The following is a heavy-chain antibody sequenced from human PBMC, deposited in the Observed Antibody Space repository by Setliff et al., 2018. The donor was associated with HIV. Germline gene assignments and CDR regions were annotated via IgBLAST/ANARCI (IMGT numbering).Heavy chain of an antibody. CDR2: INQDGSEI. CDR1: GFTLKNYW. V-gene: IGHV3-7*05. Sequence: GGSLRLSCAASGFTLKNYWMTWVRQAPGKGLEWVANINQDGSEIFYAESVRGRFTVSRDNNENSLYLEMHSLRPDDTAFYYCVKATGSVLGTYYFDFWGQGTQVTVSS. CDR3: VKATGSVLGTYYFDF. D-gene: IGHD3-10*02. J-gene: IGHJ4*02.